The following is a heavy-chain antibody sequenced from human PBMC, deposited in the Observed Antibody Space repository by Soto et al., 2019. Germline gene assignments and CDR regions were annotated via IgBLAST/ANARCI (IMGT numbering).Heavy chain of an antibody. V-gene: IGHV1-69*11. CDR2: IVPVLHKT. CDR3: ARTTDYGDDF. Sequence: QVQLVQSGAEVKKPGSSVKVSCKASGGTLSNYAISWVRQAPGHGLEWMGGIVPVLHKTNYAQKFQDRVTITADESTSTAYMELSSLRSEDTAFYYCARTTDYGDDFWGQGTLVTVSS. D-gene: IGHD4-17*01. CDR1: GGTLSNYA. J-gene: IGHJ4*02.